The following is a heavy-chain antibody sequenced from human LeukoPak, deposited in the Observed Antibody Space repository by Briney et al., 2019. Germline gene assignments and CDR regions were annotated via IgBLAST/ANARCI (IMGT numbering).Heavy chain of an antibody. J-gene: IGHJ3*02. CDR2: IYYSGST. V-gene: IGHV4-39*07. CDR1: SDSISSSSYY. Sequence: SEALSLTCTVSSDSISSSSYYWGWIRQPPGKGLEWIGTIYYSGSTYYNPSLKSRVTISVDTSKNQFSLKLSSVTAADTAVYYCARATATYYYDSSGYYRGAFDIWGQGTMVTVSS. D-gene: IGHD3-22*01. CDR3: ARATATYYYDSSGYYRGAFDI.